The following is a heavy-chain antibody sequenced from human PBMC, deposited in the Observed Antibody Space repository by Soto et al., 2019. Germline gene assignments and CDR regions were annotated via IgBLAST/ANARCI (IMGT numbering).Heavy chain of an antibody. CDR2: TYYRSKWYS. V-gene: IGHV6-1*01. D-gene: IGHD1-26*01. CDR1: GDSVSSSSVT. CDR3: ARAAYSGSYQGYFDY. Sequence: SQTLSLTCAISGDSVSSSSVTWNWIRQSPSRGLEWLGRTYYRSKWYSDYAVSVKSRITINPDTSKNQFSLQLNSVTPEDTAVYYCARAAYSGSYQGYFDYWGQGTLVTVSS. J-gene: IGHJ4*02.